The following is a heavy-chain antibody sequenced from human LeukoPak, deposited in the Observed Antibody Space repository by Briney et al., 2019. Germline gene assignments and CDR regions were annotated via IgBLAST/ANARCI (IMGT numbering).Heavy chain of an antibody. Sequence: PGGSLRLSCAASGFTFSSYSMNWVRQAPGKGLEWVSAISASGASTYYADSVKGRFTISRGNSQNTLYLQMNSLRVEDTAIYYCAKGQELDDGVFDSWGQGTLVTVSS. D-gene: IGHD1-1*01. CDR3: AKGQELDDGVFDS. J-gene: IGHJ4*02. CDR1: GFTFSSYS. V-gene: IGHV3-23*01. CDR2: ISASGAST.